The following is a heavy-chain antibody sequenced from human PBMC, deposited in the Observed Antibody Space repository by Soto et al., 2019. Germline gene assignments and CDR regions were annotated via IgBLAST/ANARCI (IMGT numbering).Heavy chain of an antibody. J-gene: IGHJ4*02. V-gene: IGHV1-46*01. CDR2: INPLNGNT. CDR1: GYTFTSCY. Sequence: EASVKVSCKASGYTFTSCYIHWVRQAPGQGLEWMAIINPLNGNTNYAQQFQGRVTVTMDTSASTVYMELSSLTSEDTAVYYCGRDLFTGDYWGQGTLVTVSS. D-gene: IGHD3-16*01. CDR3: GRDLFTGDY.